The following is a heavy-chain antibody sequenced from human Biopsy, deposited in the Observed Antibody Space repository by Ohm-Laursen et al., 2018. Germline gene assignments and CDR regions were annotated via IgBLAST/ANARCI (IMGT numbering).Heavy chain of an antibody. CDR1: VFSFYHYA. V-gene: IGHV3-9*01. CDR2: ISWSNDNI. J-gene: IGHJ6*02. Sequence: SLRLSLAASVFSFYHYAMHWVRQAPAKGLEWVSSISWSNDNIHYADTVKGRFTISRDNAKNSLYLQMNSLRAEDTTFYYCAKGRRGSGESKSQYNSDMDVWGQGTTVTVSS. CDR3: AKGRRGSGESKSQYNSDMDV. D-gene: IGHD3-10*01.